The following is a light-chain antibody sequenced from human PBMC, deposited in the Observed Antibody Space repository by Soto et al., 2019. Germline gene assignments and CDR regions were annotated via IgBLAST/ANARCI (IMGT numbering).Light chain of an antibody. Sequence: QSVLTQPPSVSAAPGQKVTISCSGTRSNIGVNYVSWYQQHVPGTVPKLLSYENSQRPSGIPDRFSASKSGTTATLAITGLQTGDEADYYCGTWDTSLSGAVFGSGPRSPS. CDR2: ENS. V-gene: IGLV1-51*01. CDR3: GTWDTSLSGAV. J-gene: IGLJ1*01. CDR1: RSNIGVNY.